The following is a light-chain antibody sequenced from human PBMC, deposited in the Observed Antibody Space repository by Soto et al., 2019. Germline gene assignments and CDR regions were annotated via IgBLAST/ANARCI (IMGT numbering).Light chain of an antibody. CDR1: QTIRSNY. CDR2: GAS. CDR3: QQSGSSPWT. V-gene: IGKV3-20*01. Sequence: ETVLTQSPGTLSLSPGERATLSCRASQTIRSNYLAWYRQTPGQAPRLLIYGASNRATGIADRFSGSGSGTDFTPIISRLEPEDFALYYCQQSGSSPWTFGPGTKVEIK. J-gene: IGKJ1*01.